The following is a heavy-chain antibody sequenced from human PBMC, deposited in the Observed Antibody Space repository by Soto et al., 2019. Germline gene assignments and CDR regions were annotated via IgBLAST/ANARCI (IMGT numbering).Heavy chain of an antibody. J-gene: IGHJ4*02. D-gene: IGHD3-22*01. CDR2: IRSYGGST. CDR1: GFTFSSYA. V-gene: IGHV3-64*01. Sequence: EVQLVESGGGLVQTGGSLRLSCAASGFTFSSYAMHWVRQAPGKGLEYVSAIRSYGGSTYYANSVKGRFTISRDNSKNTLYLQMGSLRAEDMAVYYCARDPDSSGYYYLDYWGQGTLVTVSS. CDR3: ARDPDSSGYYYLDY.